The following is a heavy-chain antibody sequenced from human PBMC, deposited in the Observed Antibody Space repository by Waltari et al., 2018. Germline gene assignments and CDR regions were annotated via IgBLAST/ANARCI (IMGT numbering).Heavy chain of an antibody. CDR1: GGTFSSYA. J-gene: IGHJ5*02. D-gene: IGHD6-13*01. Sequence: QVQLVQSGAEVKKPGSSVKVSCKASGGTFSSYAISWVRQAPGQGLEWMGGIIPIFGTANYEQKFQGRVTITADESTSTAYMELSSLRSEDTAVYYCARGRGYSSSWYVDGNWFDPWGQGTLVTVSS. CDR3: ARGRGYSSSWYVDGNWFDP. V-gene: IGHV1-69*12. CDR2: IIPIFGTA.